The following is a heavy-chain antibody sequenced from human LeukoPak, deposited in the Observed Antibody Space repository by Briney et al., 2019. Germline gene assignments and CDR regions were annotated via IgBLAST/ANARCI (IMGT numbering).Heavy chain of an antibody. Sequence: SSETLSLTCTVFGGSISGHYWGWIRQPPGKGLEWIGYISHSGGTNYNPSLKSRLIISSDTSKSQLSLKLTSLTTADTAVYYCARGWSGTVAGWFDPWGQGTLVTVSS. D-gene: IGHD1-7*01. CDR3: ARGWSGTVAGWFDP. CDR1: GGSISGHY. V-gene: IGHV4-59*11. CDR2: ISHSGGT. J-gene: IGHJ5*02.